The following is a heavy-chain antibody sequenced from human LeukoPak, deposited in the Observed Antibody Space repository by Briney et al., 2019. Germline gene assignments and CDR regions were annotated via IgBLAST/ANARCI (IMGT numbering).Heavy chain of an antibody. J-gene: IGHJ4*02. V-gene: IGHV3-21*01. CDR2: ISTSSSYI. CDR3: ARDDGFGELYFDY. D-gene: IGHD3-10*01. CDR1: GFTFSSYS. Sequence: GGSLRLSCAASGFTFSSYSMNWVRQAPGKGLEWVSSISTSSSYIYHADSVKGRFTISRDNAKNSLYLQMNSLRAEDTAVYYCARDDGFGELYFDYWGQGTLVTVSS.